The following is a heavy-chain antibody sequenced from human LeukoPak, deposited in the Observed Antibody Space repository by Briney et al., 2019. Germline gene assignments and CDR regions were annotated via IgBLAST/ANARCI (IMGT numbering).Heavy chain of an antibody. V-gene: IGHV3-74*01. CDR2: INSDGSST. D-gene: IGHD1-26*01. Sequence: GGSLRLSCAASGFTFSSYWMHWVRHAPGKGLVWVSRINSDGSSTSYADSVKGRFTISRDNAKNTLYLQMNSLRAEDTAVYYCAKDLRWDPRGMDVWGQGATVTVSS. CDR3: AKDLRWDPRGMDV. CDR1: GFTFSSYW. J-gene: IGHJ6*02.